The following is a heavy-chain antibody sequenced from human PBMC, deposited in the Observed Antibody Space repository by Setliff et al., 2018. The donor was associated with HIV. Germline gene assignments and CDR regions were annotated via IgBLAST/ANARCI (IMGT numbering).Heavy chain of an antibody. CDR3: TSRPPNSSSRRFDP. Sequence: PGGSLRLSCAASGFTFSNAWMSWVRQAPGKGLEWVGRIKSKIDGGTADYAAPVKGRFTISRDDSKNTLYLQMNSLKIEDTAMYYCTSRPPNSSSRRFDPWGQGTLVTVS. V-gene: IGHV3-15*01. CDR1: GFTFSNAW. J-gene: IGHJ5*02. D-gene: IGHD6-13*01. CDR2: IKSKIDGGTA.